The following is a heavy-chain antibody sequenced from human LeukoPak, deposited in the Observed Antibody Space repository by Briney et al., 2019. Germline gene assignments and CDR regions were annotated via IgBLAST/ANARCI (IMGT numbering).Heavy chain of an antibody. D-gene: IGHD5-12*01. J-gene: IGHJ4*02. CDR3: VSPTADYPFLYYFDS. CDR2: ISSDGNSK. CDR1: GLTLSKYG. V-gene: IGHV3-30*03. Sequence: GGSLRLSCAASGLTLSKYGIHWVRQAPGKGLEWVAVISSDGNSKNFALSVKGRFAISRDNSKNTLFLQMNNLRSEDTALYYCVSPTADYPFLYYFDSWGQGTLVTVSS.